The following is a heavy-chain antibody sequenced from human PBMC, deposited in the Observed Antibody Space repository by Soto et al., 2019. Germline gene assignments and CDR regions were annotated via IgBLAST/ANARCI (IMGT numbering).Heavy chain of an antibody. CDR1: GGSVIGYY. V-gene: IGHV4-34*01. J-gene: IGHJ5*02. Sequence: SETLSLTCAVYGGSVIGYYWSWIRQPPWKGLKWIGEINHSGSTNYNPSLKSRVTISVDKSKNQFSLKLTSVTAADTAVYYCARSYMVAGVANLFDPWGQGTLVTVSS. D-gene: IGHD3-10*01. CDR2: INHSGST. CDR3: ARSYMVAGVANLFDP.